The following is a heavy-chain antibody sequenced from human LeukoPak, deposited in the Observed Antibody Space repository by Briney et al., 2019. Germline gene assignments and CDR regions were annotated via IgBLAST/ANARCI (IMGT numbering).Heavy chain of an antibody. J-gene: IGHJ4*02. Sequence: TPSETLSLTCTVSGGSISSYYWSWIRQPPGKGLEWIGYIYYSGSTNYNPSLKSRVTISVDTSKNQFSLKLSSVTAADTAVYYCARGLSSGIANDYWGQGTLVTVSS. CDR2: IYYSGST. CDR3: ARGLSSGIANDY. CDR1: GGSISSYY. D-gene: IGHD1-26*01. V-gene: IGHV4-59*01.